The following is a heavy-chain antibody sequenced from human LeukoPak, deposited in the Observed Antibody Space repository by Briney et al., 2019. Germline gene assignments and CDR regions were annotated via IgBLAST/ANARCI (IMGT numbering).Heavy chain of an antibody. Sequence: GGSLRLSCAASGFTFSSYAMSWVRQAPGKGLEWVSAISGSGGSTYYADSVKGRFTISRDNSKNTLYLQMNNLRAEDTAVYYCAKSSSGRHAFDIWGQGTMVTVSS. J-gene: IGHJ3*02. CDR2: ISGSGGST. CDR1: GFTFSSYA. D-gene: IGHD2-15*01. V-gene: IGHV3-23*01. CDR3: AKSSSGRHAFDI.